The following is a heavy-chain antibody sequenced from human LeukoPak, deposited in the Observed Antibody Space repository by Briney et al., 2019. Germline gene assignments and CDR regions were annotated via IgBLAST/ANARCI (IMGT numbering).Heavy chain of an antibody. CDR3: AKGNYYDSSAYNYFDY. J-gene: IGHJ4*02. CDR2: IRYDGSNK. Sequence: AGTLRLSCAASGFTFSSNGMHWVRQAPGKGLEGVAFIRYDGSNKYYADSVKGRFTISRDNSKNTLYLQMNSLRPADTAVYYCAKGNYYDSSAYNYFDYWGQGTLVTVSS. V-gene: IGHV3-30*02. D-gene: IGHD3-22*01. CDR1: GFTFSSNG.